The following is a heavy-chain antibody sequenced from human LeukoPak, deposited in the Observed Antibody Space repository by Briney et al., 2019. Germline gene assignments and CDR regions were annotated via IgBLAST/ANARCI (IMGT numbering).Heavy chain of an antibody. V-gene: IGHV3-7*01. Sequence: PGGSLRLSCATSGFTFTNYWMSWFRQAPGKGPEWVGNINEDGSEKQYVDSVKGRFSISRDNARNSLYLQMDSLRAEDSAVYYCARDSGYSYGPYMDVWGKGTTVTVSS. CDR3: ARDSGYSYGPYMDV. CDR1: GFTFTNYW. D-gene: IGHD5-18*01. J-gene: IGHJ6*03. CDR2: INEDGSEK.